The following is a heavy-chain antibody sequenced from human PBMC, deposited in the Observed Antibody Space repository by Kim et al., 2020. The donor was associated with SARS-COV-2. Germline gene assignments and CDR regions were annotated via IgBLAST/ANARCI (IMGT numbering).Heavy chain of an antibody. Sequence: GGSLRLSCAASGFTFSSYGMHWVRQAPGKGLEWVAVIWYDGSNKYYADSVKGRFTISRDNSKNTLYLQMNSLRAEDTAVYYCARDPSYPYSSTYPGFYYYYYIDVWGKGTPVTFSS. CDR1: GFTFSSYG. J-gene: IGHJ6*03. CDR2: IWYDGSNK. CDR3: ARDPSYPYSSTYPGFYYYYYIDV. V-gene: IGHV3-33*01. D-gene: IGHD6-13*01.